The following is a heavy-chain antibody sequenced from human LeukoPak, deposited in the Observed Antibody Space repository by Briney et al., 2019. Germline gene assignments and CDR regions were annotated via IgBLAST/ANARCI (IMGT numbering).Heavy chain of an antibody. CDR3: ARHVTITTVRGIIIRDDY. V-gene: IGHV4-39*01. CDR2: IYYSGST. J-gene: IGHJ4*02. Sequence: ASETLSLTCTVSGGSISSSSYYWGWIRQPPGKGLEWIGSIYYSGSTYYNPSLKSRVTISVDTSKNQFSLRLSSVTAADTAIYYCARHVTITTVRGIIIRDDYWGQGTLVTVSS. D-gene: IGHD3-10*01. CDR1: GGSISSSSYY.